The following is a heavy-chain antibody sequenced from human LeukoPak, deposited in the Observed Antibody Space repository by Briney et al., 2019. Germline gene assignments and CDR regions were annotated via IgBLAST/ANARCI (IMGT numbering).Heavy chain of an antibody. Sequence: PSETLSLTCAVYGGSFSGYYWSWIRQPPGKGLEWIGEINHSGSTNYNPSLKSRVTISVDTSKNQFSLKLSSVTAADTAVYYCARGRPRIVVVPAAIRWLDPWGQGTLVTVSS. V-gene: IGHV4-34*01. CDR2: INHSGST. J-gene: IGHJ5*02. CDR3: ARGRPRIVVVPAAIRWLDP. D-gene: IGHD2-2*01. CDR1: GGSFSGYY.